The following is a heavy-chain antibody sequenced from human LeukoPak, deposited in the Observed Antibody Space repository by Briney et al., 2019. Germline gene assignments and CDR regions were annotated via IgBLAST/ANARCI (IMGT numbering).Heavy chain of an antibody. CDR2: MSKSGST. J-gene: IGHJ3*02. V-gene: IGHV4-59*01. CDR1: GGSISSSY. Sequence: ASETLSLTCSVPGGSISSSYWSWIRQPPGKGLDWIGFMSKSGSTNYNPSLKSRVTISVDTAKNQFSLKLTSVTAADTAVYYCATDSSGWAYDDFDIWGQGTMVTVSS. CDR3: ATDSSGWAYDDFDI. D-gene: IGHD6-19*01.